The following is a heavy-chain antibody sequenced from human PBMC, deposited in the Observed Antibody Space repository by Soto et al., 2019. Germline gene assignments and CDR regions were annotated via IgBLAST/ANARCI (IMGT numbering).Heavy chain of an antibody. CDR1: GFPFSTSA. D-gene: IGHD1-26*01. CDR3: AKYSGSYPVYNGLSL. Sequence: EVQLLESGGGLVQPGGSLRLSCAASGFPFSTSAMNWVRQAPGKGREWVSIISASSDAAYYAESVKGRFASSRDNSKNTLYLQRNSLRAEDTAVYYCAKYSGSYPVYNGLSLWGQGTTVTVS. V-gene: IGHV3-23*01. CDR2: ISASSDAA. J-gene: IGHJ6*02.